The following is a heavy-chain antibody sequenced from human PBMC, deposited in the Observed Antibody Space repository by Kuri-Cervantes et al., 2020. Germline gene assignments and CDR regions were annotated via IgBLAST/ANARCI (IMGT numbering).Heavy chain of an antibody. J-gene: IGHJ4*02. Sequence: ASVKVSCKASGYTFTSYGISWVRQAPGQGLEWMGWISAYNGNTNYAQKLQGRVTMTRDTSISTAYMELSSLRSEDTAVYYCARVPYGDYGALFYWGQGTLVTVSS. D-gene: IGHD4-17*01. CDR3: ARVPYGDYGALFY. CDR1: GYTFTSYG. CDR2: ISAYNGNT. V-gene: IGHV1-18*01.